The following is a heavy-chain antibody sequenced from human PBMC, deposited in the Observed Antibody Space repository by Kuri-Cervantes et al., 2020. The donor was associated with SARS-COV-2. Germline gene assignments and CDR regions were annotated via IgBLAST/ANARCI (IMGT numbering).Heavy chain of an antibody. CDR1: GGSFSGYY. CDR2: INHSGST. Sequence: GSLRLSCAVYGGSFSGYYWSWIRQPPGKGLEWIEEINHSGSTNYNPSLKSRVTKSVDTSKNQFSLKLSSVTAADTAVYYCATYGEAFDIWGQGTMVTVSS. J-gene: IGHJ3*02. D-gene: IGHD4-17*01. V-gene: IGHV4-34*01. CDR3: ATYGEAFDI.